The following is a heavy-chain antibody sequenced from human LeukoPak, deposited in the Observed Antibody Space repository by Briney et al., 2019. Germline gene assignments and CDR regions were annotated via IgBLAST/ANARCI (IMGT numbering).Heavy chain of an antibody. Sequence: KASQTLSLTCTVSGGSISSGGYYWSWIRQHPGKGLEWIGYIYYSGSTYYNPSLKGRVTISVDTSKNQFSLKLSSVTAADTAVYYCARERPPYNQGFDPWGQGTLVTVSS. J-gene: IGHJ5*02. CDR1: GGSISSGGYY. CDR3: ARERPPYNQGFDP. CDR2: IYYSGST. V-gene: IGHV4-31*03. D-gene: IGHD5-24*01.